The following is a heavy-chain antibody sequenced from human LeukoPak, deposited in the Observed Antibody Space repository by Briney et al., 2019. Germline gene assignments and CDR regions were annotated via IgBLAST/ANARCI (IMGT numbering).Heavy chain of an antibody. J-gene: IGHJ4*02. CDR1: GFTFSSYG. Sequence: GGSLRLSCAASGFTFSSYGMHGVRQAPGKGLEWVAVISYDGSNKYYADSVKGRFTISRDNSKNTLYLQMNSLRAEDTAVYYCAKGALTMVRGVTPNYFDYWGQGTLVTVSS. D-gene: IGHD3-10*01. CDR2: ISYDGSNK. CDR3: AKGALTMVRGVTPNYFDY. V-gene: IGHV3-30*18.